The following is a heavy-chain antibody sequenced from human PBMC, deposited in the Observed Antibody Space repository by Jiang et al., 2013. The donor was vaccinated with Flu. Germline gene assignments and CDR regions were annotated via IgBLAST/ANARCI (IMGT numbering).Heavy chain of an antibody. J-gene: IGHJ4*02. V-gene: IGHV3-48*02. CDR3: AREPAGQWLVNFDY. D-gene: IGHD6-19*01. Sequence: FSSYSMNWVRQAPGKGLEWVSYISSSSSTIYYADSVKGRFTISRDNAKNSLYLQMNSLRDEDTAVYYCAREPAGQWLVNFDYWGQGTLVTVSS. CDR1: FSSYS. CDR2: ISSSSSTI.